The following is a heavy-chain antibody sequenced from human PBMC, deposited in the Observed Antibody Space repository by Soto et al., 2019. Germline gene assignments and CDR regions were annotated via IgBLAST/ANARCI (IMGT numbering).Heavy chain of an antibody. CDR2: ISGSGGST. CDR1: GFTFSSYA. CDR3: AKRKDIVVVVAATQVGFDY. J-gene: IGHJ4*02. V-gene: IGHV3-23*01. D-gene: IGHD2-15*01. Sequence: GGSLRLSCAASGFTFSSYAMSWVRQAPGKGLEWVSAISGSGGSTYYADSVKGRFTISRDNSKNTLYLQMNSLRAEDTAVYYCAKRKDIVVVVAATQVGFDYWGQGTLVTVSS.